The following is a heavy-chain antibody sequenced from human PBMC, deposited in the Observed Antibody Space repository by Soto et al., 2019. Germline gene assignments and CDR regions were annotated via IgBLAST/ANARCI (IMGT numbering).Heavy chain of an antibody. CDR1: GFPLSTSGMC. CDR2: IDWDDDK. D-gene: IGHD6-6*01. Sequence: SGPTLVNPTQTLTLTCTFSGFPLSTSGMCVSWIRQPPGKALEWLARIDWDDDKYYSTSLKTRITISKDTAKNQVVLTMTNMDPVDTATYYCARTSLAKAYYFDYWGQGTLVTVSS. J-gene: IGHJ4*02. CDR3: ARTSLAKAYYFDY. V-gene: IGHV2-70*11.